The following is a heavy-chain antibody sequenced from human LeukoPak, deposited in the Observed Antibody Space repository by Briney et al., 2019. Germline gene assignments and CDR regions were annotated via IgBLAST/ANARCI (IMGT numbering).Heavy chain of an antibody. J-gene: IGHJ5*02. V-gene: IGHV4-34*01. D-gene: IGHD3-10*01. Sequence: PSETLSLTCAVYGGSFRGYYWSWIRQPPGKGLEWIGEINHSGSTNYNPSLKSRVTISVDTSKNQFSLKLSSVTAADTAVYYCARGKYYYGSGRSNWFDPWGQGTLVTVSS. CDR1: GGSFRGYY. CDR2: INHSGST. CDR3: ARGKYYYGSGRSNWFDP.